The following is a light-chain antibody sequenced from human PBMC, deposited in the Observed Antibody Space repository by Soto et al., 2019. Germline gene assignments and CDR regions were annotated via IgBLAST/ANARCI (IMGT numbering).Light chain of an antibody. CDR3: QQRSNWPPIT. J-gene: IGKJ5*01. CDR1: QSVSSTY. CDR2: DAS. V-gene: IGKV3-11*01. Sequence: SVLTQSPGTLSLSPGERATLSCRASQSVSSTYLVWYQQKPGQAPRLLIYDASNRATGIPARFSGSGSGTDFTLTISSLEPEDFAVYYCQQRSNWPPITFGQGTRLEIK.